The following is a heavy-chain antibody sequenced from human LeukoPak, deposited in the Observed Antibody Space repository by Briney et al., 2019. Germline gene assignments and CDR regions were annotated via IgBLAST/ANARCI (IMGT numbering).Heavy chain of an antibody. CDR1: GYSLTSYW. D-gene: IGHD2-21*02. V-gene: IGHV5-51*01. CDR3: ASTAYCGCDCYSEDG. CDR2: IYPGDSDT. Sequence: RWESPEISCKGFGYSLTSYWIGWVRPIPGKGLEWMGIIYPGDSDTRYSPFFQGQVTIPPDQPNSTAYLPCDNLKAPDPGMYYCASTAYCGCDCYSEDGWGNGATVSVSS. J-gene: IGHJ6*03.